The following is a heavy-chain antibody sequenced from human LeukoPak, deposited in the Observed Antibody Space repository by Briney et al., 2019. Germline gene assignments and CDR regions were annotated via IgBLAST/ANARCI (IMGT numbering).Heavy chain of an antibody. CDR2: IHAGNGNT. V-gene: IGHV1-3*01. CDR3: ARGPDNSAYSPCDS. J-gene: IGHJ4*02. CDR1: GYIFTGYT. Sequence: GASVKVSCMASGYIFTGYTLHWVRQAPGQRLEWMGWIHAGNGNTKYSQKFQGRVAITRDTSASTAYMEMSSLRSEDTAVYYCARGPDNSAYSPCDSWGQGTLVTVSS. D-gene: IGHD3-22*01.